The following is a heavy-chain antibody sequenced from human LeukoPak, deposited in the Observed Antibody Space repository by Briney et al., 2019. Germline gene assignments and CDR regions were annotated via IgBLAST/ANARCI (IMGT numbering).Heavy chain of an antibody. D-gene: IGHD5-12*01. CDR1: GFTFSDYY. Sequence: GSLRLSCAASGFTFSDYYMSWIRQAPGKGLEWVSYISSSSSYTNYADSVKGRFTISRDNAKNSLYLQMNSLRAEDTAVYYCARDTEYSGYDWTYWGQGTLVTVSS. CDR3: ARDTEYSGYDWTY. J-gene: IGHJ4*02. V-gene: IGHV3-11*06. CDR2: ISSSSSYT.